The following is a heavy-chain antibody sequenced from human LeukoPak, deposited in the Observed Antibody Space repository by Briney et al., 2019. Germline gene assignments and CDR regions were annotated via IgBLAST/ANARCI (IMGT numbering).Heavy chain of an antibody. Sequence: GGSLRLSCAASGFTVSSNYMSWVRQAPGKGLEWVAVISYDGSNKSYADSVKGRFTISRDNAKNSLYLQMNSLRAEDTAVYYCARDEVVPAASLDYWGQGTLVTVSS. J-gene: IGHJ4*02. CDR1: GFTVSSNY. CDR2: ISYDGSNK. D-gene: IGHD2-2*01. CDR3: ARDEVVPAASLDY. V-gene: IGHV3-30*03.